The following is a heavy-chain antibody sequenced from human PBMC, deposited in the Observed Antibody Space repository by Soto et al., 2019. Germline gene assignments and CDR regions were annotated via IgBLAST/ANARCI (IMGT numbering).Heavy chain of an antibody. CDR3: ARVGGTGGYTYGLDY. V-gene: IGHV1-69*06. J-gene: IGHJ4*02. CDR1: GGTFSSYA. Sequence: QVQLVQSGAEVKKPGSSVKVSCKASGGTFSSYAISWVRQAPGQGLEWMGGIIPVFGTGIYAQKFLGRVTITADKSTNTAYMELSSLRSEDTAVYFCARVGGTGGYTYGLDYWGQGTLVTVSS. CDR2: IIPVFGTG. D-gene: IGHD5-18*01.